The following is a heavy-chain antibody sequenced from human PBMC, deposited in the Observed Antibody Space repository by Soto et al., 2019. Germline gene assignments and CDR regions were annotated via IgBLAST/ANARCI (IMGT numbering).Heavy chain of an antibody. Sequence: SETLSLTCGVSGLSVTSNNYWAWIRQSPGKGLEWIGSRSHSGNTYYNPSLNSRVTISVDTSKNQFSLRLTSVTAADTAIYYCTRDLNIMWFFSRGQGTLVTVSS. CDR2: RSHSGNT. CDR1: GLSVTSNNY. CDR3: TRDLNIMWFFS. J-gene: IGHJ5*01. V-gene: IGHV4-38-2*02.